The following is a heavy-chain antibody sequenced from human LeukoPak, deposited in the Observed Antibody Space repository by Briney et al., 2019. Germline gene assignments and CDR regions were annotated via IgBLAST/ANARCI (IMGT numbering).Heavy chain of an antibody. CDR2: IIPIFGIA. D-gene: IGHD2-2*01. Sequence: SVKVSCKASGGTFSSYAISWVRQAPGQGLEWMGRIIPIFGIANYAQKFQGRVTFTADKSTSTAYMELSSLRSEDTAVYYCARGGSTSFDNWFDPWGQGTLVTVSS. CDR3: ARGGSTSFDNWFDP. V-gene: IGHV1-69*04. J-gene: IGHJ5*02. CDR1: GGTFSSYA.